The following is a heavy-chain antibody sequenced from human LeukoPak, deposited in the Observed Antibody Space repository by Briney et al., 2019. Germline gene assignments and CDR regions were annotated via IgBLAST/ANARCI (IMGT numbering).Heavy chain of an antibody. CDR2: FNPEDGET. D-gene: IGHD3-3*01. CDR3: ATISDLWSKPHDAFDI. Sequence: ASVKVSRKVSGYTLTELSMHWVRQAPGKGLEWMGGFNPEDGETIYAQKFQGRVTMTEDTSTDTAYMELSSLRSEVTAVYYCATISDLWSKPHDAFDIWGQGTMVTVSS. CDR1: GYTLTELS. J-gene: IGHJ3*02. V-gene: IGHV1-24*01.